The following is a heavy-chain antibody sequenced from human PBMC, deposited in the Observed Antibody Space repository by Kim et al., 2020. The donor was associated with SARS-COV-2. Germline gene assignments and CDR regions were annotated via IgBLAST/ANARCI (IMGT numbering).Heavy chain of an antibody. D-gene: IGHD1-26*01. CDR3: ATVGTTTYVFDY. Sequence: TEYAASVRGRFTISRDDSKNSLYLQMNSLKTEDTAVYYCATVGTTTYVFDYWGQGALVTVSS. J-gene: IGHJ4*02. V-gene: IGHV3-72*01. CDR2: T.